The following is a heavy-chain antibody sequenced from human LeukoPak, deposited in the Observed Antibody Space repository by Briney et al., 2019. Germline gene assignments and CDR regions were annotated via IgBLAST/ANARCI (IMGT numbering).Heavy chain of an antibody. V-gene: IGHV1-18*01. D-gene: IGHD3-9*01. CDR3: ARDPGPYYDVLTGYNWFDP. J-gene: IGHJ5*02. CDR1: GYTFTSYG. CDR2: ISAYNGNT. Sequence: ASVKVSCKASGYTFTSYGISWVRQAPGQGLEWMGWISAYNGNTNYAQKLQGRVTMTTDTSTSTAYMELRSLRSDDTAVYYCARDPGPYYDVLTGYNWFDPWGQGTLVTVSS.